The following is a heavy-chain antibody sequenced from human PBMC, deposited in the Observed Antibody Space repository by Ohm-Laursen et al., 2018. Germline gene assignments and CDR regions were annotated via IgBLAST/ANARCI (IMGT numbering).Heavy chain of an antibody. Sequence: GTLSLTCAVSGYSISSGYYWGWIRQPPGKGLEWIGSIYHSGSTYYNPSLKSRVTISVDTSKNQISLKLSSVTAADTAVYYCARGLFDWLLEYWGQGTLVTVSS. V-gene: IGHV4-38-2*01. CDR2: IYHSGST. CDR1: GYSISSGYY. D-gene: IGHD3-9*01. CDR3: ARGLFDWLLEY. J-gene: IGHJ4*02.